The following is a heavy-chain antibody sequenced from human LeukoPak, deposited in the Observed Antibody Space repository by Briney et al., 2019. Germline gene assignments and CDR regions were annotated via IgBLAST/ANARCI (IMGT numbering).Heavy chain of an antibody. Sequence: ASVKVSCKASGYTFTSYDINWVRRATGQGLEWMGWMNPNSGNTGYAQKFQGRVTMTRNTSISTAYMELSSLRSEDTAVYYCARVGYDYVWGSYRAFGYWGQGTLVTVSS. CDR3: ARVGYDYVWGSYRAFGY. CDR1: GYTFTSYD. J-gene: IGHJ4*02. CDR2: MNPNSGNT. V-gene: IGHV1-8*01. D-gene: IGHD3-16*02.